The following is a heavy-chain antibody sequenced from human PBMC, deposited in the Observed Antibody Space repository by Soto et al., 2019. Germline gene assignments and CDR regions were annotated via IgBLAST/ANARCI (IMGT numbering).Heavy chain of an antibody. V-gene: IGHV4-61*01. CDR2: IYYSGST. D-gene: IGHD4-17*01. Sequence: SETLSLTCTVSGGSVSSGSYYWSWIRQPPGKGLEWIGYIYYSGSTNYNPSLKSRVTISVDTSKNQFSLKLSSVTAADTAVYYCARIYGGKGWAFDYWGQGILVTVSS. CDR1: GGSVSSGSYY. CDR3: ARIYGGKGWAFDY. J-gene: IGHJ4*02.